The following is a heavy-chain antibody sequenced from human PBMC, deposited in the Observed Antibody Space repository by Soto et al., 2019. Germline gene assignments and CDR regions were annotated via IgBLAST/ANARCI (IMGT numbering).Heavy chain of an antibody. D-gene: IGHD6-13*01. V-gene: IGHV3-74*01. CDR2: INSDGSST. CDR3: ARSRPSMTAARYNWFDP. Sequence: PGGSLRLSCAASGFTFSSYWMHWVRQAPGKGLVWVSRINSDGSSTSYADSVKGRFTISRDNAKDTLYLQMNSLRAEDTAVYYCARSRPSMTAARYNWFDPWGQGTLVTVSS. J-gene: IGHJ5*02. CDR1: GFTFSSYW.